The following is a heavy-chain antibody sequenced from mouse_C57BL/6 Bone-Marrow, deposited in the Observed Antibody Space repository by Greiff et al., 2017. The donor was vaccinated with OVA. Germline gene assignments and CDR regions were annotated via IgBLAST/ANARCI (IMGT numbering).Heavy chain of an antibody. CDR2: INPSTGGT. V-gene: IGHV1-42*01. J-gene: IGHJ3*01. D-gene: IGHD2-3*01. CDR3: ARLDDGYYPFAY. Sequence: EVQLQQSGPELVKPGASVKISCKASGYSFTGYYMNWVKQSPEKSLEWIGEINPSTGGTTYNQKFKAKATLTVDKSSSTAYMQLKSLTSEDSAVYYCARLDDGYYPFAYWGQGTLVTVSA. CDR1: GYSFTGYY.